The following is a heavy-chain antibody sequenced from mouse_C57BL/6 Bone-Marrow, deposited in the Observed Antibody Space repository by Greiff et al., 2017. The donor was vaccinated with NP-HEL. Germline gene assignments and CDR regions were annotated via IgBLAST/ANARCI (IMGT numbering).Heavy chain of an antibody. CDR1: GYTFTSYG. CDR2: IYPRSGYT. CDR3: ARGSLAY. Sequence: QVQLQQSGAELARPGASVKLSCKASGYTFTSYGISWVKQRTGQGLEWIGEIYPRSGYTYYNEKFKGKATLTADKSSSTAYMELRSLTSEDSAVYFCARGSLAYWGQGTLVTVSA. J-gene: IGHJ3*01. V-gene: IGHV1-81*01.